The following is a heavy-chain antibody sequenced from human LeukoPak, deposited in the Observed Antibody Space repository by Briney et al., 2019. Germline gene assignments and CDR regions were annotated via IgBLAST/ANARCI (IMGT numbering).Heavy chain of an antibody. V-gene: IGHV3-30*02. CDR3: AKDPLRYSSSSWFDP. D-gene: IGHD6-6*01. CDR2: IRYDGSNK. Sequence: AGSLRLSCAASGFTFSSYGMHWVRQAPGEGLEWVAFIRYDGSNKYYADSVKGRFTISRDNSKNTLYLQMNSLRAEDTAVYYCAKDPLRYSSSSWFDPWGQGTLVTVSS. J-gene: IGHJ5*02. CDR1: GFTFSSYG.